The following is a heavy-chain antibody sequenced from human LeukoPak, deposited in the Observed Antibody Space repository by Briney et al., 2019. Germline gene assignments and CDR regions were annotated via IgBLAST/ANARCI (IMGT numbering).Heavy chain of an antibody. CDR3: ATGKDSYSSFFDY. V-gene: IGHV1-24*01. D-gene: IGHD6-6*01. CDR1: GYTLTKLS. J-gene: IGHJ4*02. CDR2: FDPEDGET. Sequence: ASVKVSCKVSGYTLTKLSMHWVRQAPGKGLEWMGGFDPEDGETIYAQKFQGRVTMTEDTSTDTAYMELSSLRSEDTAVYYCATGKDSYSSFFDYWGQGTLVTVSS.